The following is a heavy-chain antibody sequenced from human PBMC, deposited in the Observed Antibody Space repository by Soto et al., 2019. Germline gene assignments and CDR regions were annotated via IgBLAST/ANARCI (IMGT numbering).Heavy chain of an antibody. Sequence: ASVRVSCKASGYTFTSYGISWVRQAPGQGLEWMGWISAYNGNTNYAQKLQGRVTMTTDTSTSTAYMELRSLRSDDTAVYYCARDYYDSSEGNWFDPSGQGALVNVSS. CDR2: ISAYNGNT. CDR3: ARDYYDSSEGNWFDP. V-gene: IGHV1-18*04. CDR1: GYTFTSYG. J-gene: IGHJ5*02. D-gene: IGHD3-22*01.